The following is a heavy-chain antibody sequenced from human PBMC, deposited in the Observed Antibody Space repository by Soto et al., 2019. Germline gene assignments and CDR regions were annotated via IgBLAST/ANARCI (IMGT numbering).Heavy chain of an antibody. Sequence: EVQLVESGGGLVQPGRSLRISCVASGFIFDEFAIHWVRQPPGKGLEWVSGISWDSGSINYADSVRGRFTISRDNAKNSLYLHMTSLGSEDTAFYYCAKIVTRHSLVPVFDQWGQGALVTVSS. V-gene: IGHV3-9*01. CDR2: ISWDSGSI. CDR1: GFIFDEFA. J-gene: IGHJ4*02. D-gene: IGHD2-21*01. CDR3: AKIVTRHSLVPVFDQ.